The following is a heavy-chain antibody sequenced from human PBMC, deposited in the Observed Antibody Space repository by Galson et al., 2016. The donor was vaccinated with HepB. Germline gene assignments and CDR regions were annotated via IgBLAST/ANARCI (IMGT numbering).Heavy chain of an antibody. D-gene: IGHD4-17*01. J-gene: IGHJ4*02. CDR2: IYPGDSDT. CDR3: ARLQYGDHVPFDY. CDR1: GYSFSNFW. V-gene: IGHV5-51*01. Sequence: QSGAEVKKPGESLKISCKGSGYSFSNFWIGWVRQMPGNGLEWMGLIYPGDSDTRYTPSFQGQVTISADKSISTAYLQWGSLKASDSAIYYCARLQYGDHVPFDYWGQGTLVAVSS.